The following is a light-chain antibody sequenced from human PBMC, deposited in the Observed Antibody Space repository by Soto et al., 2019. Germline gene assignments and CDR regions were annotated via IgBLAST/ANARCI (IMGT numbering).Light chain of an antibody. CDR2: ATS. CDR3: QQRHNSWT. J-gene: IGKJ1*01. V-gene: IGKV3D-20*02. Sequence: EIVLTQSPGTLSLSPGETATLSCRASQTVNSDYLAWFQQRPGQAPRLLIFATSRRATDIPDRFSGSGSGTDFTLAIRRLEPEDFALYYCQQRHNSWTFGQGTKVDIK. CDR1: QTVNSDY.